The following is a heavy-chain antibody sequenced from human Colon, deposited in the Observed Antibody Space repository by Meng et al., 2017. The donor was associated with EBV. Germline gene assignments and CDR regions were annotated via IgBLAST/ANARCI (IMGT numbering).Heavy chain of an antibody. CDR2: IHYSGST. CDR1: XGSISSGTYY. D-gene: IGHD3-22*01. Sequence: QVQLQESGPGLVKPSXXLSLTLTVPXGSISSGTYYWGWIRQLPGKGLEWIAYIHYSGSTYYSPSLKSRVTISVDTSKNQLSLKLSSMTAADTAVYYCARYVFDSSSLYSNWFDPWGQGTLVTVSS. V-gene: IGHV4-31*03. J-gene: IGHJ5*02. CDR3: ARYVFDSSSLYSNWFDP.